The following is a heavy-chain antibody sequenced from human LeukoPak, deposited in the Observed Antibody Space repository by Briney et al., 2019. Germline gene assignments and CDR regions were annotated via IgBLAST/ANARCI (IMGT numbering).Heavy chain of an antibody. CDR1: GYTFTSYG. D-gene: IGHD2-15*01. J-gene: IGHJ4*02. V-gene: IGHV1-18*01. CDR3: ARYERGYCSGGSCYSTDY. CDR2: ISAYNGNT. Sequence: ASVKVSCKASGYTFTSYGISWVRQAPGQGLEWMGWISAYNGNTNYAQKLQGRVTMTTDTSTSTAYMGLRSLRSDDTAVYYCARYERGYCSGGSCYSTDYWGQGTLVTVSS.